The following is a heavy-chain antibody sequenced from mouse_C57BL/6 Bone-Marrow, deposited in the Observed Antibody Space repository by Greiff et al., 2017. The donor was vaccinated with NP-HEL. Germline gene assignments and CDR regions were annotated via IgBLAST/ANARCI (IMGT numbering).Heavy chain of an antibody. V-gene: IGHV1-64*01. J-gene: IGHJ2*01. CDR2: IHPNSGST. CDR1: GYTFTSYW. Sequence: QVQLQQPGAELVKPGASVKLSCKASGYTFTSYWMNWVKQRPGQGLEWIGMIHPNSGSTNYNEKFKSKATLTVDKSSSTAYMQLSSLTSEDSAVYYCARGPNWDVGYYFYYWGQGTTLTVSS. CDR3: ARGPNWDVGYYFYY. D-gene: IGHD4-1*02.